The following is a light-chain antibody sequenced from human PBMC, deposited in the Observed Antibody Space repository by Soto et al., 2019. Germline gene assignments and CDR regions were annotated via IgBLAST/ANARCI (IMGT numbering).Light chain of an antibody. CDR2: GAS. Sequence: EIVLTQSPGTLSLFPGERATLSCRASESVSSSYLAWYQQKPGQAPRLLINGASSRATGIPDRFSGSGSETDFTLTISRLAPEDFAVYFCQQYLSSPLTFGGGTKVEIK. J-gene: IGKJ4*01. CDR1: ESVSSSY. V-gene: IGKV3-20*01. CDR3: QQYLSSPLT.